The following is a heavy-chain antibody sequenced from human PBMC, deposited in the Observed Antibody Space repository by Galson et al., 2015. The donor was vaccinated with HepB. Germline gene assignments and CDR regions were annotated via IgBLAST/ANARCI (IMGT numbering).Heavy chain of an antibody. V-gene: IGHV1-69*13. Sequence: SVKVSCKASGGTFSSYAISWVRKAPGQGLEWMGGIIPIYGTANYAQKFQGRVTITADESTSTAYMELSSLRFDDTAVYYCARVGGKLGYCSGGSCSNWFDPWGQGTLVTVSS. CDR2: IIPIYGTA. CDR3: ARVGGKLGYCSGGSCSNWFDP. J-gene: IGHJ5*02. D-gene: IGHD2-15*01. CDR1: GGTFSSYA.